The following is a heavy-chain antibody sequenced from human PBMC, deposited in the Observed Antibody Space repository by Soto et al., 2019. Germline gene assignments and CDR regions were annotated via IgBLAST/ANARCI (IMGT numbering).Heavy chain of an antibody. V-gene: IGHV1-2*04. CDR3: ASSLRFLEWSPLDY. CDR1: GYTFTGYY. J-gene: IGHJ4*02. CDR2: INPNSGGT. D-gene: IGHD3-3*01. Sequence: ASVKVSCKASGYTFTGYYMHWVRQAPGQGLEWMGWINPNSGGTNYAQKFQGWVTMTRDTSISTAYMELSRMRSDDTAVYYCASSLRFLEWSPLDYWGQGTLVTVSS.